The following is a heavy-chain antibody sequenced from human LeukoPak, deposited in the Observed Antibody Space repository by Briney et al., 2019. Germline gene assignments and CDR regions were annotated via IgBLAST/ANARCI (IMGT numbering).Heavy chain of an antibody. J-gene: IGHJ4*02. Sequence: SETLSLTCAVYGGSFSGYYWSWIRQPPGKGLEWIGEINHSGSTNYNPSLKNRVTISVDTSKNQFSLKLSSVTAADTAVYYCARGRYVWGSYRSGGFDYWGQGTLVTVSS. CDR1: GGSFSGYY. CDR2: INHSGST. V-gene: IGHV4-34*01. D-gene: IGHD3-16*02. CDR3: ARGRYVWGSYRSGGFDY.